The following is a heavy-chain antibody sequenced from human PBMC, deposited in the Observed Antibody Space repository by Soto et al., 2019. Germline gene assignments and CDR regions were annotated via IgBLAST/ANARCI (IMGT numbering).Heavy chain of an antibody. CDR2: IYYSGST. D-gene: IGHD3-22*01. Sequence: SETLSLTCTVSGGSISSGGYYWSWIRQHPGKGLEWIGYIYYSGSTYYNPSLKSRVTISVDTSKNQFSLKLSSVTAADTAVYYCARDYYDSSGYYFDAFDIWGQGTMVTVSS. V-gene: IGHV4-31*03. J-gene: IGHJ3*02. CDR1: GGSISSGGYY. CDR3: ARDYYDSSGYYFDAFDI.